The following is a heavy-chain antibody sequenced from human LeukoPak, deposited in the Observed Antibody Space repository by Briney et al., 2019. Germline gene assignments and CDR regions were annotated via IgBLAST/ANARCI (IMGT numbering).Heavy chain of an antibody. CDR1: GFTFSNYW. CDR3: ARDRQIAY. Sequence: QSGGSLRLYCAASGFTFSNYWLTWVRQAPGQGLEWVANIKQDGSEKHYVDSVKGRFTISRDNAKNSLYLQMNSLRAEDAAVYYCARDRQIAYWGQGTLVTVSS. V-gene: IGHV3-7*01. CDR2: IKQDGSEK. J-gene: IGHJ4*02.